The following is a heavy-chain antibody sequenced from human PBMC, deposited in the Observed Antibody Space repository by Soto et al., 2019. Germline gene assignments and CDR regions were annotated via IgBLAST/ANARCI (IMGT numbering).Heavy chain of an antibody. CDR2: ISADNGNT. Sequence: QVQLVQSGAEVKKPGASVKVSCKASGYTFTSYGISWVRQAPGQGLEWMGWISADNGNTNYAQKLQGRVTMTTDTSTSTAYMELRSLRSDDTAVYYCATDCSSTTCYPWNWFDPLGQGTLVTVSS. CDR1: GYTFTSYG. D-gene: IGHD2-2*01. CDR3: ATDCSSTTCYPWNWFDP. J-gene: IGHJ5*02. V-gene: IGHV1-18*01.